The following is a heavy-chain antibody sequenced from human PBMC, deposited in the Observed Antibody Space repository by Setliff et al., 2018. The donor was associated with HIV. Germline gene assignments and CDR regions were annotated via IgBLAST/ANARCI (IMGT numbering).Heavy chain of an antibody. Sequence: GGSLRLSCAASELTFSSYSMNWVRQAPGKGLQWVSYISSSSNTKYYADSVKGRFTISRDNAKNSLYLRMNSLRAEDTAVYYCARSLYDSSMNVIWGQGTMVTVSS. V-gene: IGHV3-48*01. CDR3: ARSLYDSSMNVI. CDR1: ELTFSSYS. D-gene: IGHD3-22*01. CDR2: ISSSSNTK. J-gene: IGHJ3*02.